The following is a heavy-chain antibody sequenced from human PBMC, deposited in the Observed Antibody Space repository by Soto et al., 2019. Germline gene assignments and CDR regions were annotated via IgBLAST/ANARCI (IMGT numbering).Heavy chain of an antibody. Sequence: QVQLVQSGAEVKKPGSSVKVSCKASGGTFSSYAISWVRQAPGQGLEWMGGIIPIFGTANYAQKIQGRVTITADESTSTAYMELSSLRSEDTAVYYCARQVLERVGYCGRDCYWGDYWGQGTLVTVSS. V-gene: IGHV1-69*01. CDR1: GGTFSSYA. D-gene: IGHD2-21*02. J-gene: IGHJ4*02. CDR2: IIPIFGTA. CDR3: ARQVLERVGYCGRDCYWGDY.